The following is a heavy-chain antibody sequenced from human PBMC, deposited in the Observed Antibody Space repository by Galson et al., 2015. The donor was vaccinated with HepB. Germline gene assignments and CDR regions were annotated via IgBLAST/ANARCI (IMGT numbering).Heavy chain of an antibody. CDR3: ARGAARLVPQSRSHGLPTHLLDY. V-gene: IGHV1-69*13. J-gene: IGHJ4*02. D-gene: IGHD3-10*01. CDR2: IIPIFGTA. Sequence: SVKVSCKASGGTFSSYAISWVRQAPGQGLEWMGGIIPIFGTANYAQKFQGRVTITADESTSTAYMELSSLRSEDTAVYYCARGAARLVPQSRSHGLPTHLLDYWGQGTLVTVSS. CDR1: GGTFSSYA.